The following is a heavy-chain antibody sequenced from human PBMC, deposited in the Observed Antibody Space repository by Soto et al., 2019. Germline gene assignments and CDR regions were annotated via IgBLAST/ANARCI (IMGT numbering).Heavy chain of an antibody. J-gene: IGHJ5*02. CDR2: IYYSGST. CDR1: GGSISSGDYY. V-gene: IGHV4-30-4*01. Sequence: SETLSLTCTVSGGSISSGDYYWSWIRQPPRKGLEWIGYIYYSGSTYYNPSLKSRVTISVDTSKNQFSLKLSSVTAADTAVYYCARDGLRSGGSVNWFDPWGQGTLVTVSS. D-gene: IGHD2-15*01. CDR3: ARDGLRSGGSVNWFDP.